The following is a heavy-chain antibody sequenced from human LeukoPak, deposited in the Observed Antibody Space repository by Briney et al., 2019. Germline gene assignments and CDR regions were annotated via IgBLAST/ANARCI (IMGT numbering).Heavy chain of an antibody. J-gene: IGHJ6*03. Sequence: GGSLRLSCAASGFTFDDYGMSWVRQAPGKGLEWVSSISSSSSYIYYADSVKGRFTISRDNAKNSLYLQMNSLRAEDTAVYYCARAGSTSPYYYYMDVWGKGTTVTVSS. CDR1: GFTFDDYG. V-gene: IGHV3-21*01. CDR3: ARAGSTSPYYYYMDV. D-gene: IGHD2-2*01. CDR2: ISSSSSYI.